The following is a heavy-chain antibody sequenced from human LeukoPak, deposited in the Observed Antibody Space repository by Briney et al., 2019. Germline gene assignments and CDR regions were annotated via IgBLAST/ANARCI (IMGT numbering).Heavy chain of an antibody. J-gene: IGHJ3*02. Sequence: GGSLRLSCAASGFTFSSYSMNWVRQAPGKGLGWVSYISSSSSYIYYAGSVKGRFTISRDNAKNSLYLQMNSLRAEDTAVYYCARDWSGYYRGHAFDIWGQGTTVTVSS. CDR2: ISSSSSYI. CDR1: GFTFSSYS. CDR3: ARDWSGYYRGHAFDI. D-gene: IGHD3-3*01. V-gene: IGHV3-21*01.